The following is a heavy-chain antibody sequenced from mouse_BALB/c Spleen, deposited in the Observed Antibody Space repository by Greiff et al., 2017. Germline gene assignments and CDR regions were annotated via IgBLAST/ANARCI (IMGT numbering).Heavy chain of an antibody. V-gene: IGHV5-6-5*01. Sequence: EVKLVESGGGLVKPGGSLKLSCAASGFTFSSYAMSWVRQTPEKRLEWVASISSGGSTYYPDSVKGRFTISRDNARNILYLQMSSLRSEDTAMYYCARGGVREYFDYWGQGTLVTVSA. CDR2: ISSGGST. J-gene: IGHJ3*01. CDR1: GFTFSSYA. CDR3: ARGGVREYFDY. D-gene: IGHD2-14*01.